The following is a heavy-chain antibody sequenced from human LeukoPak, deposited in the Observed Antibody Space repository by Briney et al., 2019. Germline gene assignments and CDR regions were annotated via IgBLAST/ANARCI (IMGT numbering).Heavy chain of an antibody. D-gene: IGHD3-10*01. CDR2: ISYDGNQI. Sequence: GRSLRLSCAASGFPFGSFAMHWVRQAPDKGLEWMAMISYDGNQIYYGDSVKGRFTISRDNSKNTVSLQLNSLRPEDTAVYFCARGEGIGNLDYWGQGSLVTVSS. CDR3: ARGEGIGNLDY. CDR1: GFPFGSFA. V-gene: IGHV3-30-3*01. J-gene: IGHJ4*02.